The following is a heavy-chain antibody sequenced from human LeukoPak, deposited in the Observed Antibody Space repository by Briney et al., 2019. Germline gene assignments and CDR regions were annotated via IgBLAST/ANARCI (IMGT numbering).Heavy chain of an antibody. V-gene: IGHV5-51*01. CDR3: ARYEPTTVVTPGDAFDI. J-gene: IGHJ3*02. CDR2: IYPGDSDT. Sequence: GESLKISCKGSGYSFTSYWIGWVRQMPGKGLEWMGIIYPGDSDTRYSPPFQGQVTISADKSISTAYLQWSSLKASDTAMYYCARYEPTTVVTPGDAFDIWGQGTMVTVSS. D-gene: IGHD4-23*01. CDR1: GYSFTSYW.